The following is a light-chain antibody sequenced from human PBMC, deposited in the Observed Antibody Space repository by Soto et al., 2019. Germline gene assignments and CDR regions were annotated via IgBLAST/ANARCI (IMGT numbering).Light chain of an antibody. CDR2: SNN. J-gene: IGLJ7*01. Sequence: QSVVTQPPSVSGTPGQRVTISCSGSSSNIGSNTVNWYQQFPGTAPKLLIYSNNQRPSGVPDRFSGSKSGTSASLAISGLQSEDEADYYCAAWDDSLNAAVFGGGTQLTVL. V-gene: IGLV1-44*01. CDR1: SSNIGSNT. CDR3: AAWDDSLNAAV.